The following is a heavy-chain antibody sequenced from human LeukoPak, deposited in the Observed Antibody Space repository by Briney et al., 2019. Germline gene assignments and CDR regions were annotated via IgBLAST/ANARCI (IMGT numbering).Heavy chain of an antibody. CDR2: IIPIFGTA. CDR3: ARGPLHVALSSGYLKWLDP. J-gene: IGHJ5*02. Sequence: SVKVSCKASGGSFRSSTFAWVRQAPGRGLEWMGGIIPIFGTANSALEFQGRATITTDESTSTVYMELSSLISEDTAMYYCARGPLHVALSSGYLKWLDPWGQGSLGTVSS. CDR1: GGSFRSST. D-gene: IGHD3-22*01. V-gene: IGHV1-69*05.